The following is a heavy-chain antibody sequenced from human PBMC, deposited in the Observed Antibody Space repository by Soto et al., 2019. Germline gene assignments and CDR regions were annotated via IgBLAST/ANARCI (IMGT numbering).Heavy chain of an antibody. CDR2: IIPIFGTA. V-gene: IGHV1-69*13. D-gene: IGHD6-13*01. CDR3: ARGRKYSSSWYYYYGMDV. J-gene: IGHJ6*04. CDR1: GGTFSSYA. Sequence: ASVKVSCKASGGTFSSYAISWVRQAPGQGLEWMGGIIPIFGTANYAQKFQGRVTITADESTSTAYMELSSLRSEDTAVYYCARGRKYSSSWYYYYGMDVWGXGTTVPVSS.